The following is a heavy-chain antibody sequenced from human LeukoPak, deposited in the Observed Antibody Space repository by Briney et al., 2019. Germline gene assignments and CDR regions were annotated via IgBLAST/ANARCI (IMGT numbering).Heavy chain of an antibody. D-gene: IGHD3-22*01. J-gene: IGHJ3*02. CDR3: ARHDYNYDSSGYYSAGAFDI. CDR1: GGSFSGYY. V-gene: IGHV4-34*01. Sequence: SETLPLTCAVYGGSFSGYYWSWIRQPPGKGLEWIGEINHSGSTNYNPSLKSRVTISVDTSKNQFSLKLSSVTAADTAVYYCARHDYNYDSSGYYSAGAFDIWGQGTMVTVSS. CDR2: INHSGST.